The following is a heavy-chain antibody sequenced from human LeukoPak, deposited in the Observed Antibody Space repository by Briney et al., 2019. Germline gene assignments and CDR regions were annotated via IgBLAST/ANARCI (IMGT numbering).Heavy chain of an antibody. CDR2: IYYSGST. V-gene: IGHV4-59*01. D-gene: IGHD6-19*01. Sequence: SETLSLTCTVSGGSISSYYWSWIRQPPGKGLEWIGYIYYSGSTNYNPSLKSRVTISVDTSKNQFSLKLSSVTAADTAMYYCARVVAGRRFDPWGQGTLVTDSS. J-gene: IGHJ5*02. CDR1: GGSISSYY. CDR3: ARVVAGRRFDP.